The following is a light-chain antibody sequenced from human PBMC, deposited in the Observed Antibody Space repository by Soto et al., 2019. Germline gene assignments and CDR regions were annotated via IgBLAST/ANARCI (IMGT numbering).Light chain of an antibody. V-gene: IGKV3-20*01. CDR2: GAS. Sequence: EIVLTQSPGTLSLSPGERATLSCRASQSVSSSSLAWYQQKPGQAPRLLIYGASSRATGIPDRFSGSGYGTDFTFIISKLEPEDFAVYYCQQYGSSPPITFGQGTRLEIK. CDR1: QSVSSSS. CDR3: QQYGSSPPIT. J-gene: IGKJ5*01.